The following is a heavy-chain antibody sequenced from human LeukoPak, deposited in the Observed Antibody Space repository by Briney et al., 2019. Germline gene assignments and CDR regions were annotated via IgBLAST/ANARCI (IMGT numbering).Heavy chain of an antibody. J-gene: IGHJ3*02. CDR3: ARGVTVIVPFHGAFDI. CDR1: GFTVSSNY. V-gene: IGHV3-53*01. D-gene: IGHD3-22*01. CDR2: IYSGGST. Sequence: GRSLRLSCAASGFTVSSNYMSWVRQAPGKGLEWVSVIYSGGSTYYADSVKGRFTISRDNSRNTLYLQMHSLRAEDTAVYYCARGVTVIVPFHGAFDIWGQGTMVTVSS.